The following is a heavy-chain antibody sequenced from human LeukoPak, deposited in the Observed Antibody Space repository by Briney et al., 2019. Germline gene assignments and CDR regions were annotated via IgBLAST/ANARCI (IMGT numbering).Heavy chain of an antibody. CDR3: AKDPGGPGSF. J-gene: IGHJ2*01. D-gene: IGHD3-10*01. CDR1: GFTFSSYG. Sequence: PGRSLRLSCAASGFTFSSYGMHWVRQAPGKGLEWVAVIWYGGSNKYYADSVKGRFTISRDNSKNTLYLQMNSLRAEDTAVYYCAKDPGGPGSFWGRGTLVTVSS. V-gene: IGHV3-30*18. CDR2: IWYGGSNK.